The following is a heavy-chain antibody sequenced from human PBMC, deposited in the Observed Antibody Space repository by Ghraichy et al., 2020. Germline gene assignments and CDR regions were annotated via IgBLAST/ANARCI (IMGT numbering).Heavy chain of an antibody. CDR1: GGSISSGGYY. J-gene: IGHJ3*02. CDR3: AAQKPDYAFDI. V-gene: IGHV4-31*03. D-gene: IGHD3-16*01. CDR2: IYYSGST. Sequence: SETLSLTCTVSGGSISSGGYYWSWIRQHPGKGLEWIGYIYYSGSTYYNPSLKSRVTISVDTSKNQFSLKLSSVTAADTAVYYCAAQKPDYAFDIWGQGTMVTVSS.